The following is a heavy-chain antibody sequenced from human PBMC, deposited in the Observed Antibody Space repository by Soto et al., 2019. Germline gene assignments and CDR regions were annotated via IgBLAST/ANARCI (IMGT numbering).Heavy chain of an antibody. CDR1: GFTFSRYA. Sequence: PGVSLRLSCAASGFTFSRYALSWVRQAPGKGLKWDSAISGSGGSTYYADSVKGRFTISIDNSKNTPYLHMNSLRAEDTAVYYCAKETSAYSYGSGSYPLDYWGQGSLVTVSS. CDR2: ISGSGGST. V-gene: IGHV3-23*01. D-gene: IGHD3-10*01. CDR3: AKETSAYSYGSGSYPLDY. J-gene: IGHJ4*02.